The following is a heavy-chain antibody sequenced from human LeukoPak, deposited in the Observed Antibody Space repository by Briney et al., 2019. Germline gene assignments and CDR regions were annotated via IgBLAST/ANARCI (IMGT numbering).Heavy chain of an antibody. D-gene: IGHD3-10*01. Sequence: GGSLRLSCAASGFTFSSYWMSWVRQAPGKGLEWVANIKQDGSEKYYVDSVMGRFTISRDNAKNSLYLQMNSLRAEDTAVYYCARKRGYYYGSGSYYLFDYWGQGTLVTVSS. CDR3: ARKRGYYYGSGSYYLFDY. CDR1: GFTFSSYW. CDR2: IKQDGSEK. V-gene: IGHV3-7*01. J-gene: IGHJ4*02.